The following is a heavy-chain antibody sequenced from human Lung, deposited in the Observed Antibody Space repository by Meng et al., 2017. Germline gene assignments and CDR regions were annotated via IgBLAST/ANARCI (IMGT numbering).Heavy chain of an antibody. D-gene: IGHD1-1*01. J-gene: IGHJ1*01. CDR3: TNDRLNH. CDR1: GFTFTDHW. V-gene: IGHV3-74*01. CDR2: NNRDGTKP. Sequence: EVQLVESGGGLVPPGGSLRLSCAASGFTFTDHWMHWVRQGPGKGLVWVSRNNRDGTKPTYADSVKGRFTISRDNAKNTLYLQMNNLRAEDTAFYYCTNDRLNHWGQGALVTVSS.